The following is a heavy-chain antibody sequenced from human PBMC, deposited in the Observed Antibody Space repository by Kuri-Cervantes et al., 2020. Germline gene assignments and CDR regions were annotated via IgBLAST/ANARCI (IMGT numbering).Heavy chain of an antibody. D-gene: IGHD3-10*01. CDR3: ARERGRSHSFDY. Sequence: GSLRLSCTVSGGAISSGGYYWSWIRQQPGKGLEWIGSIYYSGSTYYNPSLKSRVTMSVDTSRNQFSLKLSSVTAADTAVYYCARERGRSHSFDYWGQGTLVTVSS. CDR1: GGAISSGGYY. CDR2: IYYSGST. J-gene: IGHJ4*02. V-gene: IGHV4-39*07.